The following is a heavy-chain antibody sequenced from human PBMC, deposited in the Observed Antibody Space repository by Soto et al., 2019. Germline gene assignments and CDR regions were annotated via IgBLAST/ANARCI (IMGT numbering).Heavy chain of an antibody. CDR2: VHYSGGT. J-gene: IGHJ4*02. Sequence: QLQESGPGLVKPSETLSLTCTVSGGSINSNNYFWGWIRQPPGKGLEYVGSVHYSGGTYYKPALKSRVTVSLDTSKNQISLRLKSVSAADTAVYYCASIVVGATGHTDFDHWGQGTLVTVPS. V-gene: IGHV4-39*01. CDR1: GGSINSNNYF. CDR3: ASIVVGATGHTDFDH. D-gene: IGHD2-15*01.